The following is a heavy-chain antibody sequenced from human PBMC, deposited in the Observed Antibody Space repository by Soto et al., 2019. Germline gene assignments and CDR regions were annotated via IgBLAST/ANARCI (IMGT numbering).Heavy chain of an antibody. V-gene: IGHV4-31*03. D-gene: IGHD4-17*01. J-gene: IGHJ4*02. CDR2: IYYSGST. CDR3: ARSPEATVTAFDY. CDR1: GGSISSGGYY. Sequence: QVQLQESGPGLVKPSQTLSLTCTVSGGSISSGGYYWSWIRQHPGKGLEWFGYIYYSGSTYYNPSLRSRVSISVDTSKIQFSLKLSSVTAADTAVYYCARSPEATVTAFDYWGQGTLVTVSS.